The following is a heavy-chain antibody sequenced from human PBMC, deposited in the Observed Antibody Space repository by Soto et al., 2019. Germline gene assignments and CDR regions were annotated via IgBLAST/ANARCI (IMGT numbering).Heavy chain of an antibody. CDR1: GGSISSNTYS. J-gene: IGHJ5*02. CDR3: ARLRLGSGVAGNSKGNWFDP. CDR2: IYYSGST. Sequence: SSETLSLTCVVSGGSISSNTYSWGWVRQPPGKGLEWIGSIYYSGSTYYNPSLKSRVTISVDTSKNQFSLKVSSVTAADTAVYNCARLRLGSGVAGNSKGNWFDPWGQGTLVTVSS. V-gene: IGHV4-39*01. D-gene: IGHD2-8*01.